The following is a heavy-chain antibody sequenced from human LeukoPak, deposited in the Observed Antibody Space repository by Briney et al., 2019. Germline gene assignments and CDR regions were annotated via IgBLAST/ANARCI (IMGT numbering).Heavy chain of an antibody. CDR1: GYTFTGYY. CDR2: INPNSGGT. Sequence: GASVKVSCKASGYTFTGYYMHWVRQAPGQGLEWMGRINPNSGGTNYAQKFQGRVTMTRDTSISTAYMELSRLRSDDTAVYYCARGRYSGYDPNFDYWGQGTLVTVSS. J-gene: IGHJ4*02. D-gene: IGHD5-12*01. CDR3: ARGRYSGYDPNFDY. V-gene: IGHV1-2*06.